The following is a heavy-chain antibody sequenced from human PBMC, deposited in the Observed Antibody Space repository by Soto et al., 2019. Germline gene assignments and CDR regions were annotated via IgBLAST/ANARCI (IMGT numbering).Heavy chain of an antibody. J-gene: IGHJ4*02. CDR3: ARGKDYGDYSSYGY. Sequence: ASVKVSCKASGYTSTSYGISWVRQAPGQGLEWTGWISAYNGNTNYAQKLQGRVTMTTDTSTSTAYMELRSLRSDDTAVYYCARGKDYGDYSSYGYWGQGTLVTVSS. CDR2: ISAYNGNT. CDR1: GYTSTSYG. D-gene: IGHD4-17*01. V-gene: IGHV1-18*01.